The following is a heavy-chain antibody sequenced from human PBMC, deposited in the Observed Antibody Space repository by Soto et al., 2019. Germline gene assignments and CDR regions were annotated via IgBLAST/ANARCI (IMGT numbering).Heavy chain of an antibody. V-gene: IGHV1-69*01. CDR3: ARGVGDIVVVPAAIWFDP. J-gene: IGHJ5*02. CDR1: GGTFSSYA. Sequence: QVQLVQSGAEVKKPGSSVKVSCKASGGTFSSYAISWVRQAPGQGREGMGGIIPIFGTANYAQKFQGRVTITADESTRTAYMELSSLRSEDTAVYYCARGVGDIVVVPAAIWFDPWGQGPLVTVSS. CDR2: IIPIFGTA. D-gene: IGHD2-2*01.